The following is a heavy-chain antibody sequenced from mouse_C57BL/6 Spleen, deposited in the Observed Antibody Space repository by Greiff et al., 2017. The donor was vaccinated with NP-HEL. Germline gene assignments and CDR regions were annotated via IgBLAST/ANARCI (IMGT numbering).Heavy chain of an antibody. Sequence: VQLQQPGAELVKPGASVKLSCKASGYTFTSYWMHWVKQRPGQGLEWIGMIHPNSGSTNYNEKFKSKATLTVDKSSSTAYMQLSSLTSEDSAVYYCARGGDITTVVMDYWGQGTTLTVSS. V-gene: IGHV1-64*01. D-gene: IGHD1-1*01. CDR1: GYTFTSYW. CDR2: IHPNSGST. CDR3: ARGGDITTVVMDY. J-gene: IGHJ2*01.